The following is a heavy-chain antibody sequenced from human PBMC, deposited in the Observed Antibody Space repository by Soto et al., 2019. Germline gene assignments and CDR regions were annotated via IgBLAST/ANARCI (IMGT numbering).Heavy chain of an antibody. V-gene: IGHV3-74*01. J-gene: IGHJ4*02. Sequence: EVQLVESGGGLVQPGGSLRLSCAASGFTFSSYWMHWVRQAPGKGLVWVSRINSDGSSTSYADSVKGRFTISRDNAKNTLYLQMNSLGAEDTAVYYCAIGGYSGYDSAPDYWGQGTLVTVSS. D-gene: IGHD5-12*01. CDR2: INSDGSST. CDR3: AIGGYSGYDSAPDY. CDR1: GFTFSSYW.